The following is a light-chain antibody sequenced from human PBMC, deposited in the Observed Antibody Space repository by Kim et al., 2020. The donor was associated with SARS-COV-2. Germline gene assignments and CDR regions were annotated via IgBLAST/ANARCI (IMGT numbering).Light chain of an antibody. CDR3: QQFANSRT. CDR1: QSVSSH. Sequence: EIVLTQSPGTLSLSPGERATLSCRASQSVSSHLAWYQQKPGQAPRLLISGASRRATDIPDRFSGSGSETDFTLTITRLEPEDFAVYFCQQFANSRTFGQGTKVDIK. J-gene: IGKJ1*01. V-gene: IGKV3-20*01. CDR2: GAS.